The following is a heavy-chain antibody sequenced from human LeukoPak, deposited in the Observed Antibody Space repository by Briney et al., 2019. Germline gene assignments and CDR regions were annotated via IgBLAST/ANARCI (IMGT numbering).Heavy chain of an antibody. V-gene: IGHV3-30*18. CDR2: ISYDGSNK. J-gene: IGHJ6*02. CDR3: AKDSGMDV. CDR1: GFTFSSYW. Sequence: GGSLRLSCAASGFTFSSYWMTWVRQAPGKGLEWVAVISYDGSNKYYADSVKGRFTISRDNSKNTLYLQMNSLRAEDTAVYYCAKDSGMDVWGQGTTVTVSS.